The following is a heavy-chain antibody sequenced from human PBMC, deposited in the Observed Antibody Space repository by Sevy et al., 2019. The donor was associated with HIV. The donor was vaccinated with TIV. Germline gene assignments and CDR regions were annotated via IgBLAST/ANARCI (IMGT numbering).Heavy chain of an antibody. CDR2: IYYSGST. V-gene: IGHV4-30-4*01. J-gene: IGHJ4*02. Sequence: SETLSLTCTVSGGSISSGDYYWSWIRQPPGKGLEWIGYIYYSGSTYYNPSLKSRVTITVDTSKNQFSLKLSSVTAADTAVYYCASWADDYGDYFDYWGQRTLVTVSS. CDR3: ASWADDYGDYFDY. D-gene: IGHD4-17*01. CDR1: GGSISSGDYY.